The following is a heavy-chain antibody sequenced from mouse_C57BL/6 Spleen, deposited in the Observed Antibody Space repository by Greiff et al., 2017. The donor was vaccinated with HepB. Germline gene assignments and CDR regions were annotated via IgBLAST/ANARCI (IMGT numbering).Heavy chain of an antibody. CDR1: GYTFTSYW. CDR3: ARNPDYYGSSYSWFAY. D-gene: IGHD1-1*01. CDR2: IDPSDSYT. J-gene: IGHJ3*01. V-gene: IGHV1-50*01. Sequence: QVQLQQPGAELVKPGASVKLSCKASGYTFTSYWMQWVKQRPGQGLEWIGEIDPSDSYTNYNQKFKGKATLTVDTSSSTAYMQLSSLTSEDSAVYYCARNPDYYGSSYSWFAYWGQGTLVTVSA.